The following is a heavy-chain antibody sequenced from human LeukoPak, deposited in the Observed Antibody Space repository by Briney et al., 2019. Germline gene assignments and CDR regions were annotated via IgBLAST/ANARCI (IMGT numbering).Heavy chain of an antibody. CDR2: INHSGST. J-gene: IGHJ4*02. V-gene: IGHV4-34*01. CDR1: GGSTNSYY. D-gene: IGHD3-22*01. Sequence: PSETLSLTCTVSGGSTNSYYWSWIRQPPGKGLEWIGEINHSGSTNYNPSLKSRVTISVDTSKNQFSLELSSVTAADTAVYYCARAYYYDSSGYYLGLDYWGQGTLVTVSS. CDR3: ARAYYYDSSGYYLGLDY.